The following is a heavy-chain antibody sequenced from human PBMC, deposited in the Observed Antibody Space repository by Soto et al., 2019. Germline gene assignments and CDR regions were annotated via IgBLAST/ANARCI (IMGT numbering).Heavy chain of an antibody. J-gene: IGHJ6*02. V-gene: IGHV5-51*01. CDR2: IHPGESDT. Sequence: PGASLKISCQSYGYSFTTYWIAWVRQMPGKGLEWMGSIHPGESDTRYSPSFQGQVTISADRSITTAYLQWGSLKASDTAMYYCARHEATYYNFYGMDVWGQGTTVTVSS. CDR1: GYSFTTYW. CDR3: ARHEATYYNFYGMDV.